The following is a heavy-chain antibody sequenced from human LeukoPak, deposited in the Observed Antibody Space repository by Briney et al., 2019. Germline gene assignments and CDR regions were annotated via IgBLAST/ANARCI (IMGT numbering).Heavy chain of an antibody. D-gene: IGHD6-19*01. J-gene: IGHJ4*02. V-gene: IGHV3-23*01. Sequence: GGSLRLSCAASGFTFSSYAMSWVRQAPGKGLEWVSAISGSGGSTYYADSVKGRFTISRDNSKNTPYLQMNSLRAEDTAVYYCAKGSSGWYRTSPFDYWGQGTLVTVSS. CDR2: ISGSGGST. CDR1: GFTFSSYA. CDR3: AKGSSGWYRTSPFDY.